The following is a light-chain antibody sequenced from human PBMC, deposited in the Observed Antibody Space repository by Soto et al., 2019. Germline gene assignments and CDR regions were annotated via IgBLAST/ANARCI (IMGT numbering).Light chain of an antibody. CDR3: SSYAGSNNYV. CDR1: SSDVGGYNY. Sequence: QSVLTQPPSASGSPGQSVTISCTGTSSDVGGYNYVSCYQQHPGKAPKLMIYEVSKRPSGVPDRFSGSKSGNTASLTVSGLQAEDEADYCCSSYAGSNNYVFGTGTKVTVL. V-gene: IGLV2-8*01. J-gene: IGLJ1*01. CDR2: EVS.